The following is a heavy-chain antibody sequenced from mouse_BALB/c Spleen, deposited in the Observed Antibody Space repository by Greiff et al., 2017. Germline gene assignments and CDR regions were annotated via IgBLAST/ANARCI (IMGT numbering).Heavy chain of an antibody. V-gene: IGHV14-3*02. D-gene: IGHD2-10*02. J-gene: IGHJ4*01. CDR2: IDPANGNT. CDR3: ATRRYGNYDAMDY. CDR1: GFNIKDTY. Sequence: VQLQQSGAELVKPGASVKLSCTASGFNIKDTYMHWVKQRPEQGLEWIGRIDPANGNTKYDPKFQGKATITADTSSNTAYLQLSSLTSEDTAVYYCATRRYGNYDAMDYWGQGTSVTVSS.